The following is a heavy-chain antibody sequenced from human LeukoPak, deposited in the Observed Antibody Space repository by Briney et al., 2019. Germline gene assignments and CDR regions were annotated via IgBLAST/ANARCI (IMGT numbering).Heavy chain of an antibody. V-gene: IGHV4-39*07. Sequence: SETLSLTCAVSGGSISSSSYYWGWMRQAPGKGLEWIVSIYYSGSTYYNPSLKRRVTTSVKTSKKQFFLRLSSVTAPDTTVDYGARVTGYILEDYFDYWGQGTLFTVTS. J-gene: IGHJ4*02. D-gene: IGHD6-13*01. CDR1: GGSISSSSYY. CDR2: IYYSGST. CDR3: ARVTGYILEDYFDY.